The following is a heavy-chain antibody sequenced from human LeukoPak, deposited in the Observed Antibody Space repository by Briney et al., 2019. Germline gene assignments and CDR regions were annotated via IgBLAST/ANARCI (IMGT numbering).Heavy chain of an antibody. V-gene: IGHV3-48*03. CDR2: ISSSASTI. J-gene: IGHJ5*02. CDR3: ARDLRGISFDP. CDR1: GFTFSNYE. D-gene: IGHD2-15*01. Sequence: TGGSLRHSCAASGFTFSNYEMNWVRQAPGKGLVWVSYISSSASTIYYADSVKGRFTISRDNAKNSLYLQMNSLRAGDTAVYYCARDLRGISFDPWGQGTLVTVSS.